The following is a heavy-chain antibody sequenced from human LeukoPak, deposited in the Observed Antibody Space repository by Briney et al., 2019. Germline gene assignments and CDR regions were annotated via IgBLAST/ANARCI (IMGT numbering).Heavy chain of an antibody. CDR2: IYHSGST. V-gene: IGHV4-4*02. CDR3: ARDLIAVAGNYYYGMDV. CDR1: GGSISSSNC. D-gene: IGHD6-19*01. J-gene: IGHJ6*02. Sequence: SGTLSLTCAVSGGSISSSNCWSWVRQPPGKGLEWIGEIYHSGSTNYNPSLKSPVTISVDKSKNQFSLKLSSVTAADTAVYYCARDLIAVAGNYYYGMDVWGQGTTVTVSS.